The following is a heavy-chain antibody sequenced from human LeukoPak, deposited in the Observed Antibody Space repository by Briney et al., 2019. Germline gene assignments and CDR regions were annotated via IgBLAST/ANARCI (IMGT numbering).Heavy chain of an antibody. CDR3: ATEDVTGSFDY. J-gene: IGHJ4*01. CDR1: GFTFSSYR. D-gene: IGHD1-20*01. V-gene: IGHV3-21*01. Sequence: GGSLRLSCAASGFTFSSYRMNWVRQAPGKGPEWVSFISSSSTYIYYADSLKGRFTISRDNAKNSLFLQMNSLRAEDTAVYYCATEDVTGSFDYWGQGTLVTVSS. CDR2: ISSSSTYI.